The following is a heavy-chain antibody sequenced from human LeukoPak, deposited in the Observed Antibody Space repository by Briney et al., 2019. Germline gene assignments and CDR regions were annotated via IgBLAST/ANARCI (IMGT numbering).Heavy chain of an antibody. D-gene: IGHD1-7*01. CDR1: GFTFSSYA. V-gene: IGHV3-30-3*01. CDR3: ARARSLYNWNYKGWFDP. CDR2: ISYDGSNK. J-gene: IGHJ5*02. Sequence: GGSLRLSCVASGFTFSSYAMHWVRQAPGKGLEWVAVISYDGSNKYYADSVKGRFTISRDNSKNTLYLQMNSLRAEDTAVYYCARARSLYNWNYKGWFDPWGQGTLVTVSS.